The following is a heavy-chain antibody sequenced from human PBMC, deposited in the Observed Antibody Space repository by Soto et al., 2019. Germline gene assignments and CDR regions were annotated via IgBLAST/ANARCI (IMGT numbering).Heavy chain of an antibody. V-gene: IGHV1-69*13. Sequence: GPPVKVSCKASGGTFSSYAISWVRQAPGQGLEWMGGIIPIFGTANYAQKFQGRVTITADESTSTAYMELSSLRSEDTAVYYCARTYYDSSGYYYFDYWGQGTLVTVSS. CDR1: GGTFSSYA. CDR3: ARTYYDSSGYYYFDY. D-gene: IGHD3-22*01. CDR2: IIPIFGTA. J-gene: IGHJ4*02.